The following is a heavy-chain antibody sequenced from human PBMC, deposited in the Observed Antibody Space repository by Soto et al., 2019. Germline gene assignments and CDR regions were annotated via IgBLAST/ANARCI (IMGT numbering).Heavy chain of an antibody. V-gene: IGHV1-69*02. CDR3: ATSYGSGYRAFDF. D-gene: IGHD3-10*01. J-gene: IGHJ4*02. CDR2: FNPILTMS. Sequence: QVQLVQSGADVKKPGSSVKVSCKASGDTFNFYTINWVRQAPGLGLEWMGRFNPILTMSNYAQKFEGRVRITADKSTSTAYMELSRLRAVDTAMYYCATSYGSGYRAFDFWGQGALVTVSS. CDR1: GDTFNFYT.